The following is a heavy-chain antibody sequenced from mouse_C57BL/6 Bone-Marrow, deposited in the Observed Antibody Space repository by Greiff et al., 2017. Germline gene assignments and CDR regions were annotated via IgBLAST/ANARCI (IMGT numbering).Heavy chain of an antibody. CDR1: GYTFTSYG. V-gene: IGHV1-81*01. J-gene: IGHJ2*01. CDR3: GRGDGNRPDY. Sequence: LVESGAELARPGASVKLSCKASGYTFTSYGISWVKQRTGQGLEWIGEIYPRSGNTYYNEKFKGKATLTADKSSSTAYMELRSLTSEDAADYFCGRGDGNRPDYWGQGTTLTVSS. CDR2: IYPRSGNT. D-gene: IGHD1-1*01.